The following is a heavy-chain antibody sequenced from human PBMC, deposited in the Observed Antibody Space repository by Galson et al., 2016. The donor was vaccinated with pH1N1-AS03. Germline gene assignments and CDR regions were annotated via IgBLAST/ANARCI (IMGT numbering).Heavy chain of an antibody. Sequence: SVKVSCKASGYTFTRHHMHWVRQAPGQGLEWMGIIYPTGDGKNYAQKFQGRVTITRDTSASTAYMELSSLRSEDTAVYYCTRDRGSGYDLFDYYYGMDVWGQGTTVTVSS. D-gene: IGHD5-12*01. J-gene: IGHJ6*02. CDR3: TRDRGSGYDLFDYYYGMDV. V-gene: IGHV1-46*01. CDR1: GYTFTRHH. CDR2: IYPTGDGK.